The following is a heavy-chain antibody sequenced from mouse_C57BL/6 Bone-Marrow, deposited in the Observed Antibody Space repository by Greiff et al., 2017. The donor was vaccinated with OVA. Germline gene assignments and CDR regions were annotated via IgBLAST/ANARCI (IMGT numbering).Heavy chain of an antibody. D-gene: IGHD1-1*01. CDR3: TIYYYGSSEDFDY. CDR1: GFNIKDDY. J-gene: IGHJ2*01. Sequence: VQLQQSGAKLVRPGASVKLSCTASGFNIKDDYMHWVKQRPEQGLEWIGWIDPENGDTEYASKFQGKATITADTSSNTAYLQLSSLTSEDTAVYYCTIYYYGSSEDFDYWGQGTTLTVSS. V-gene: IGHV14-4*01. CDR2: IDPENGDT.